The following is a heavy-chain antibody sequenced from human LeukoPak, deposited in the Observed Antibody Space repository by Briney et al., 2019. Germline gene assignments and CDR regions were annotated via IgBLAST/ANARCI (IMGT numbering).Heavy chain of an antibody. V-gene: IGHV3-23*01. CDR2: VSGRGDVT. D-gene: IGHD3-10*01. Sequence: PGGSLRLSCAASGFIFTTSAMSWVRQAPGRGLEWVSGVSGRGDVTNYADSVKGRFTISRDNAKNSLYLQMNSLRAEDTAVYYCARGRVPGDFDYWGQGTLVTVSS. CDR1: GFIFTTSA. J-gene: IGHJ4*02. CDR3: ARGRVPGDFDY.